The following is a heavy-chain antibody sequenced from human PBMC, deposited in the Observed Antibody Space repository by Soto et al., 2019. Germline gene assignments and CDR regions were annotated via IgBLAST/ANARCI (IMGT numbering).Heavy chain of an antibody. J-gene: IGHJ4*02. CDR1: GYTFSDYY. CDR2: INPNSGGT. D-gene: IGHD1-1*01. Sequence: ASVKVSCKASGYTFSDYYIHWVRQAPGQGREWMGWINPNSGGTKYAPKCQGGVTMTRDTSITTAYMELSRLRSGDTAVYYCAREPATAKPEGVDFWGQGTLVTVSS. V-gene: IGHV1-2*02. CDR3: AREPATAKPEGVDF.